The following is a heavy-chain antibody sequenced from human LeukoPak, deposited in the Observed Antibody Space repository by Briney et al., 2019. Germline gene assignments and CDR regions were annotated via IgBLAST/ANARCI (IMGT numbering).Heavy chain of an antibody. Sequence: PSETLSLTCTVSGGSISSGSYYWSWIRQPAGKGLEWIGRIYTSGSTNYNPSLKSRVTISVDTSKNQFSLKLSSVTAADTAVYYCARLKDSSWYSRTLILGPDGIFDYWGQGTLVTVSS. V-gene: IGHV4-61*02. CDR2: IYTSGST. CDR3: ARLKDSSWYSRTLILGPDGIFDY. CDR1: GGSISSGSYY. J-gene: IGHJ4*02. D-gene: IGHD6-13*01.